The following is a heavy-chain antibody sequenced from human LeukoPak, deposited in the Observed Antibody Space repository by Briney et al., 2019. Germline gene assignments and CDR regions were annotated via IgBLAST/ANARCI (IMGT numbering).Heavy chain of an antibody. Sequence: GGSLRLSGAASEFTFSSYAMSWVHQAPEKGLEFVSGIYENGGTTYYADSVKGRFSISRDNSKNTLYLQVDSLRGEDTAVYYCAKDFRIGYSSHFDYWGQGALVTVSS. D-gene: IGHD2-21*01. CDR3: AKDFRIGYSSHFDY. J-gene: IGHJ4*02. CDR2: IYENGGTT. CDR1: EFTFSSYA. V-gene: IGHV3-23*01.